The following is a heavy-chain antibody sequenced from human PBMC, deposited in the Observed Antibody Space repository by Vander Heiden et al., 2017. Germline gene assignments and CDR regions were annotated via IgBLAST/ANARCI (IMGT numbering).Heavy chain of an antibody. CDR2: FDPDDGET. V-gene: IGHV1-24*01. Sequence: QVPLVQSGAEVGTPGASVKVSCKVSGYILTELSMHWVREGPGKGIEWMGGFDPDDGETIYAQNLQGRVTTTEDTSTNTAYMELSSLRSEDTAVYYCATLPYFYDSSTYGSFDFWGQGTLVTVSS. J-gene: IGHJ4*02. D-gene: IGHD3-22*01. CDR1: GYILTELS. CDR3: ATLPYFYDSSTYGSFDF.